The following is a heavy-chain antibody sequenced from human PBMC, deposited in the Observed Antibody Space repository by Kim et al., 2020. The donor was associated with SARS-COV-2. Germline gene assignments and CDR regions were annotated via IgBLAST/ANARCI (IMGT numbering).Heavy chain of an antibody. CDR1: GGSISNTNYY. D-gene: IGHD1-26*01. J-gene: IGHJ4*02. CDR2: VYYSGST. CDR3: ASGIVGATPTAMTFDY. Sequence: SETLSLTCSVSGGSISNTNYYWGWIRQPPGKGLEWIGSVYYSGSTYYNPSLKSRVTISIDTSKNQFSLKLSSVTAADTAVYYCASGIVGATPTAMTFDYWGQGTLVTVSS. V-gene: IGHV4-39*07.